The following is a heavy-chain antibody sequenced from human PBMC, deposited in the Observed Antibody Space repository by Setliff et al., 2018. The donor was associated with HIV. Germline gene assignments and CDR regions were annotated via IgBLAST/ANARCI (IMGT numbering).Heavy chain of an antibody. Sequence: GESLKISCKGSGYSFTGNWIGWVRQAPGQRLEWMGWITVGDGNTKYSQKFQGRVTITRDTSASTAYMELSSLRSEDTALYYCARDGFVDRATGTTHLDSWGQGTLVTVSS. J-gene: IGHJ4*02. D-gene: IGHD1-1*01. V-gene: IGHV1-3*01. CDR2: ITVGDGNT. CDR1: GYSFTGNW. CDR3: ARDGFVDRATGTTHLDS.